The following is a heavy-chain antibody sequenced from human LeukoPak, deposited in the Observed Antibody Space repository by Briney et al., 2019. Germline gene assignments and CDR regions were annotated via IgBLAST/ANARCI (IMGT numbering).Heavy chain of an antibody. CDR2: ISSSGSTI. D-gene: IGHD3-22*01. J-gene: IGHJ1*01. CDR3: ARDIDSSGYYPANQKYFQH. V-gene: IGHV3-11*01. Sequence: GGFLRLSCAASGFTFSDYYMSWIRQAPGKGLEWVSYISSSGSTIYYADSVKGRFTISRDNAKNSLYLQMNSLRAEDTAVYYCARDIDSSGYYPANQKYFQHWGQGTLVTVSS. CDR1: GFTFSDYY.